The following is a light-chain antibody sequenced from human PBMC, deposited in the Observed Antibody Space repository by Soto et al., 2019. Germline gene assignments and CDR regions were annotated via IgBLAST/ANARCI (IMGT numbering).Light chain of an antibody. CDR2: EGT. J-gene: IGLJ1*01. CDR1: SSDVGTYNL. CDR3: QSYDSSLSGSRV. V-gene: IGLV2-14*02. Sequence: QSALTQPASVSGSPGQSITISCTGTSSDVGTYNLVSWYQQHPGKAPKLMIYEGTKRPSGVSRRFSGSKSGNTASLTISGLQAEDEADYYCQSYDSSLSGSRVFGTGTKLTVL.